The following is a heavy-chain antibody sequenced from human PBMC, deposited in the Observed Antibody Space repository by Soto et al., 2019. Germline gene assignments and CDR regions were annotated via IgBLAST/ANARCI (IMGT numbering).Heavy chain of an antibody. CDR1: ELHWRRFA. Sequence: GSVGLPXGGSELHWRRFAMSGARPVPGHGLEWISTINQRGGSTYYADSVKGRFTISRDNSTNMLFLQISGLGAEDTAVYYCAKGPPTTRSTFDFWGRGTLVTVSS. CDR3: AKGPPTTRSTFDF. J-gene: IGHJ4*02. D-gene: IGHD1-1*01. V-gene: IGHV3-23*01. CDR2: INQRGGST.